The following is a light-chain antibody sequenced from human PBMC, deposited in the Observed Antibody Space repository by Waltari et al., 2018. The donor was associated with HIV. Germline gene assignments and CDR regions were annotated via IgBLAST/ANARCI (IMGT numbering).Light chain of an antibody. CDR2: RDN. J-gene: IGLJ1*01. CDR1: SSNIGGNF. Sequence: QSVLTQPPSASGTPGQRVTISCSGSSSNIGGNFVYWYQQLPGMAPKLLIYRDNQRPSGVPDRFSGSKSGTSASLAINGLRSEDEADYYCAAWDDSLSGLYVFGTGTKVTVL. CDR3: AAWDDSLSGLYV. V-gene: IGLV1-47*01.